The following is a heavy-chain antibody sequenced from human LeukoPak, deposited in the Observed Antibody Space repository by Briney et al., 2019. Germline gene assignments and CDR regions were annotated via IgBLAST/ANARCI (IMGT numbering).Heavy chain of an antibody. CDR1: GYTFTSYG. CDR3: ASTMVWGVIIKASWFDP. CDR2: ISAYNGNT. D-gene: IGHD3-10*01. Sequence: GASVKVSCKASGYTFTSYGISWVRQAPGQGLEWMGWISAYNGNTNYAQKLQGRVTMTTDTSTSTAYMELRSLRSDDTAVYYCASTMVWGVIIKASWFDPWGQGTLVTVSS. V-gene: IGHV1-18*01. J-gene: IGHJ5*02.